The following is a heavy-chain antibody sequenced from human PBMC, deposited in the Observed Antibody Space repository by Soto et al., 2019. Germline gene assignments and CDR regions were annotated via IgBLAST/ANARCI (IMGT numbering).Heavy chain of an antibody. Sequence: EVQLVESGGGLVKPGGSLRLSCAASGFTFSSYSMNWVRQAPGGGLEWVSSISSSGSYKNYADSVKGRFTISRDNAKTSLYLQMNSLRGEDTAVYYCARGGGTTVVTPVDYWGQGILVTVSS. V-gene: IGHV3-21*01. CDR2: ISSSGSYK. J-gene: IGHJ4*02. CDR3: ARGGGTTVVTPVDY. D-gene: IGHD2-21*02. CDR1: GFTFSSYS.